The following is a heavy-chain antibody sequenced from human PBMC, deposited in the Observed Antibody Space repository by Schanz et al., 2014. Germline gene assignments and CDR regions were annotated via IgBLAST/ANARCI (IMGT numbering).Heavy chain of an antibody. CDR1: GFTFSTSS. Sequence: EVQLVESGGGLIQPGGSLRLSCAASGFTFSTSSMNWVRQAPGKGLEWVANIKGDSSVKAYVDSVRGRFTLSRDNVKNSVYLQMNSLRVEDTAVYYCARDPNSVNELDYWGQGTLVTVSS. CDR3: ARDPNSVNELDY. CDR2: IKGDSSVK. J-gene: IGHJ4*02. V-gene: IGHV3-7*03. D-gene: IGHD5-12*01.